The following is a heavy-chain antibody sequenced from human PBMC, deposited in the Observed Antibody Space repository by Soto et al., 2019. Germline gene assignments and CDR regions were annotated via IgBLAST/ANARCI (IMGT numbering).Heavy chain of an antibody. J-gene: IGHJ6*02. CDR1: GFTFSSYS. V-gene: IGHV3-21*01. CDR3: ARDGRRPTYYYYGMDV. Sequence: EVQLVESGGGLVKPGGSLRLSCAASGFTFSSYSMNWVRQAPGKGLEWVSSISSSSSYIYYADSVKGRFTISRDNAKNSLYLQMNSLRAEDTDVYYCARDGRRPTYYYYGMDVWGQGTTVTVSS. CDR2: ISSSSSYI. D-gene: IGHD1-1*01.